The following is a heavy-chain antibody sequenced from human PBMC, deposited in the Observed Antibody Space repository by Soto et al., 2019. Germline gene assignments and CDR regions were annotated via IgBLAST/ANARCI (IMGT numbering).Heavy chain of an antibody. CDR2: IDLSDSYT. D-gene: IGHD6-6*01. Sequence: PGESLKISCKGSGYSFTSYWISWVRQMPGKGLEWMGRIDLSDSYTNYSPSFQGHVTISADKSISTAYLQWSSLKASDTAMYYCARAYSSSIPFHDWFDLWGQGTPGTV. CDR3: ARAYSSSIPFHDWFDL. J-gene: IGHJ5*02. CDR1: GYSFTSYW. V-gene: IGHV5-10-1*01.